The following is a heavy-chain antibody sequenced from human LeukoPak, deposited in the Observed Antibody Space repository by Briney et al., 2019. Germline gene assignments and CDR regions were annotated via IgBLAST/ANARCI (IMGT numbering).Heavy chain of an antibody. CDR1: GYTFTSYG. J-gene: IGHJ4*02. D-gene: IGHD1-7*01. V-gene: IGHV1-18*01. Sequence: ASVKVSCKASGYTFTSYGISWVRQDPGQAREWMGWISAYNGNTNYAQKLQGRVTMTTDTSTSTAYMALRSLRSDNTDLYYCARDLVPGTTGDDYWGQGTLVTVSS. CDR3: ARDLVPGTTGDDY. CDR2: ISAYNGNT.